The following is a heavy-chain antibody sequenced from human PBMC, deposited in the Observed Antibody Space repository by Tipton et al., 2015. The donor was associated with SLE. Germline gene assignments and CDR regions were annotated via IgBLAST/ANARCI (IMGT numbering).Heavy chain of an antibody. CDR2: INQSGST. Sequence: TLSLTCTVSGVSISSRTYYWSWIRQPPGKGLEWIGEINQSGSTKYNPSLKSRVTISVDTSKNQFSLKLSSVTAADTAVYYCARKNSSGWSYAFDIWGQGTMVTVSS. D-gene: IGHD6-19*01. V-gene: IGHV4-39*07. CDR1: GVSISSRTYY. CDR3: ARKNSSGWSYAFDI. J-gene: IGHJ3*02.